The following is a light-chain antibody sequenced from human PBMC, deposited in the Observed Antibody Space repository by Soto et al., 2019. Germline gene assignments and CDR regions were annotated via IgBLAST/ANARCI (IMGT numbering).Light chain of an antibody. V-gene: IGKV1-8*01. J-gene: IGKJ1*01. Sequence: AIRMTQSPSAFSSSTGDRVTITCRASQGISSYLAWYQQKSGKAPNLLIYAASTLQSGVPSRFSGSGSGTVFTLTISCLQYEDFATYYCQQYYSYPSTFGQGTKVEIK. CDR2: AAS. CDR1: QGISSY. CDR3: QQYYSYPST.